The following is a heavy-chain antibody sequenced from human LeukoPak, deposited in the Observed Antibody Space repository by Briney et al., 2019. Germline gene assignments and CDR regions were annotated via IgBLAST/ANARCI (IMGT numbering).Heavy chain of an antibody. Sequence: SETLSLTCAVSGGSILSTNWWGWVRQPPGKGLDWIGQVHLRGTRHYNPSLNSRVNMSIDKSKNQLSLELTSVTAADTAIYYCTRGSGAFSPFGFWGQGTLVTVSS. D-gene: IGHD1-26*01. CDR3: TRGSGAFSPFGF. V-gene: IGHV4-4*02. CDR2: VHLRGTR. J-gene: IGHJ4*02. CDR1: GGSILSTNW.